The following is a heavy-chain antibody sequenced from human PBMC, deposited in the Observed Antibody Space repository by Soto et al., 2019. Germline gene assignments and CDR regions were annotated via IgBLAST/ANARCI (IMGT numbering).Heavy chain of an antibody. J-gene: IGHJ5*01. CDR2: IYTSGST. CDR1: GGSISSYY. V-gene: IGHV4-4*07. CDR3: ARGTIAARPEWFDP. D-gene: IGHD6-6*01. Sequence: QVQLQESGPGLVKPSETLSLTCTVSGGSISSYYWSWIRQPAGKGLEWIGRIYTSGSTNYNPSLMSRVTLSVDTSKNEFSLKLGAVTAADTAVYYRARGTIAARPEWFDPWGQGTLVTVSS.